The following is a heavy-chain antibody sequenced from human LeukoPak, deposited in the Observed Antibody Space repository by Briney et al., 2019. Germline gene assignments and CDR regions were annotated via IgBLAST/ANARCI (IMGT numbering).Heavy chain of an antibody. Sequence: GGSLRLSCAASGFTVSSNYMSWVRQAPGKGLEWVSVIYSGGSTYYADSVQGRFSISRDNSKNTLYLQMNSLRAEDTAVYYCARDFNYYGSGSYYSAGMDVWGQGTTVTVSS. V-gene: IGHV3-53*05. J-gene: IGHJ6*02. CDR1: GFTVSSNY. D-gene: IGHD3-10*01. CDR2: IYSGGST. CDR3: ARDFNYYGSGSYYSAGMDV.